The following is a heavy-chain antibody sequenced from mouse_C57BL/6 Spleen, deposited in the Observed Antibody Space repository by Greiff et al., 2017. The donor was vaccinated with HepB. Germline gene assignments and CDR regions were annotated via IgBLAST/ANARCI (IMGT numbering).Heavy chain of an antibody. V-gene: IGHV5-17*01. CDR3: ARPGSRGGYAMDY. CDR1: GFTFSDYG. Sequence: DVMLVESGGGLVKPGGSLKLSCAASGFTFSDYGMHWVRQAPEKGLEWVAYISSGSSTIYYADTVKGRFTISRDNAKNTLFLQMTSLRSEDTAMYYCARPGSRGGYAMDYWGQGTSVTVSS. CDR2: ISSGSSTI. D-gene: IGHD1-1*01. J-gene: IGHJ4*01.